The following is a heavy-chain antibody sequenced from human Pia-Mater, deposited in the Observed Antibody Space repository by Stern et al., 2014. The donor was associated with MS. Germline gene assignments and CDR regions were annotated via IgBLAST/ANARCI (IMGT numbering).Heavy chain of an antibody. J-gene: IGHJ4*02. V-gene: IGHV5-51*01. CDR3: ARQTTAWASDV. Sequence: EMQLVESGAELIRPGESLKISCKGSGFKFSIYWIAWVRQMPGKGLEWMGFIYPGDSETRYSPSFQGQVTMSADKSTSTAYLQWSSLNASDTAMYFCARQTTAWASDVWGQGTLVTVSS. CDR2: IYPGDSET. D-gene: IGHD1-14*01. CDR1: GFKFSIYW.